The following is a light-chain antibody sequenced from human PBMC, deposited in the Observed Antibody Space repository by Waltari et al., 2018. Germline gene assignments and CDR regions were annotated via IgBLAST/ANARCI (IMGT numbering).Light chain of an antibody. CDR1: SSDVADYHL. CDR2: EVS. CDR3: CAFAGYGVYV. Sequence: SALTQPASVSGSPGQSITISRTSRSSDVADYHLLPWYHHHPGVAPKLLIYEVSKRPSGVSSRFSGSKSGKTASLTISGLQAEDEGDYYCCAFAGYGVYVFGSGTHVAVL. V-gene: IGLV2-23*02. J-gene: IGLJ1*01.